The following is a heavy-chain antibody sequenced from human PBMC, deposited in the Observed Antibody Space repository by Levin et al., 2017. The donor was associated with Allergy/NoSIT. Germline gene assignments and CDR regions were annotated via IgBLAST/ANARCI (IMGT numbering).Heavy chain of an antibody. D-gene: IGHD5-12*01. V-gene: IGHV3-21*01. CDR1: GFTFSSYS. Sequence: ETLSLTCAASGFTFSSYSMNWVRQAPGKGLEWVSSISSSSSYIYYADSVKGRFTISRDNAKNSLYLQMNSLRAEDTAVYYCARGGRVANAHFDYWGQGTLVTVSS. CDR2: ISSSSSYI. J-gene: IGHJ4*02. CDR3: ARGGRVANAHFDY.